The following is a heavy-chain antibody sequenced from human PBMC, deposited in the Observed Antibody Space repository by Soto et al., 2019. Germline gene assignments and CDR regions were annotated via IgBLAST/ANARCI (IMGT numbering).Heavy chain of an antibody. CDR3: ARDIDYGDYRYYYYGMDV. CDR1: GDSVSSNSAA. J-gene: IGHJ6*02. Sequence: SQTLSLTCAISGDSVSSNSAAWNWIRQSPSRGLEWLGRTYYRSKWYNDYAVSVKSRITINPDTSKNQFSLQLNSVTPEDTAVYYCARDIDYGDYRYYYYGMDVWGQGTKVTVSS. CDR2: TYYRSKWYN. V-gene: IGHV6-1*01. D-gene: IGHD4-17*01.